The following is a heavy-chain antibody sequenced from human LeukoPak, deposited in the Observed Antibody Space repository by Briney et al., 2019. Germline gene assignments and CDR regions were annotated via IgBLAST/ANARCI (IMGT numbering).Heavy chain of an antibody. CDR1: GGSISSGGYY. D-gene: IGHD3-3*01. J-gene: IGHJ4*02. V-gene: IGHV4-31*03. CDR3: ARERLQRTYYDFWSGYYTGIDPVSPIFDY. CDR2: IYYSGST. Sequence: PSETLSLTCTVSGGSISSGGYYWSWIRQHPGKGLEWIGYIYYSGSTYYNPSLKSRVTISVDTSKNQFSLKLSSVTAADTAVYYCARERLQRTYYDFWSGYYTGIDPVSPIFDYWGQGTLVTVSS.